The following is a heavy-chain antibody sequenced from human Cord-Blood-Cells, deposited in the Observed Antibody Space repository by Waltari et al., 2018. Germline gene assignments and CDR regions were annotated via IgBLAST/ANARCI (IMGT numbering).Heavy chain of an antibody. D-gene: IGHD3-10*01. CDR1: GGSFSGYY. Sequence: QVQLQQWGAGLLKPSETLSLTCAVYGGSFSGYYWSWIRQPPGKGLEWIGEINHSGTPNYNPSLKSQVTISVDTSKNQFSLKLSSVTAADTAVYYCASVMVRGVLSDYWGQGTLVTVSS. J-gene: IGHJ4*02. CDR3: ASVMVRGVLSDY. CDR2: INHSGTP. V-gene: IGHV4-34*01.